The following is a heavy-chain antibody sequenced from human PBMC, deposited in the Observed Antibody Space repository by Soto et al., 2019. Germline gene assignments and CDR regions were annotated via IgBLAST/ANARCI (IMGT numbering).Heavy chain of an antibody. D-gene: IGHD3-10*01. V-gene: IGHV4-30-4*01. CDR1: GGSISSGDYY. Sequence: SETLSLTCTVSGGSISSGDYYWSWIRQPPGKGLEWIGYIYYSGSTYYNPSLKSRVTISVDTSKNQFSLKLSSVTAADTAVYYCARYTMVRGGFQRIYYFDYWGQGTLVTVSS. CDR3: ARYTMVRGGFQRIYYFDY. J-gene: IGHJ4*02. CDR2: IYYSGST.